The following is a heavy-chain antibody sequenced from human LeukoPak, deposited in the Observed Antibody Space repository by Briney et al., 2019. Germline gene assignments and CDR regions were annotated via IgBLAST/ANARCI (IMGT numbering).Heavy chain of an antibody. Sequence: GGSLRLSCAASGFTFSTFAMSWARQAPGEGLEWVSAISVTGDSTYYADSVKGRFTISRDDSKNTLYLQMNSLRAEDTAVYHCAKGGHFDQWGQGTLVTV. CDR2: ISVTGDST. V-gene: IGHV3-23*01. CDR3: AKGGHFDQ. CDR1: GFTFSTFA. J-gene: IGHJ4*02.